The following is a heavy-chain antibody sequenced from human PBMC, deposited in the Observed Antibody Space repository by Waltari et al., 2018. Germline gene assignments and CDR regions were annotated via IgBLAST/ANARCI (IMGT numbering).Heavy chain of an antibody. V-gene: IGHV1-18*01. J-gene: IGHJ5*02. CDR3: ARKFGGAKIWFDP. D-gene: IGHD3-16*01. CDR2: ISAYNGNT. CDR1: YTFTSYG. Sequence: YTFTSYGISWVRQAPGQGLEWMGWISAYNGNTNYAQKLQGRVTMTTDTSTSTAYMELRSLRSDDTAVYYCARKFGGAKIWFDPWGQGTLVTVSS.